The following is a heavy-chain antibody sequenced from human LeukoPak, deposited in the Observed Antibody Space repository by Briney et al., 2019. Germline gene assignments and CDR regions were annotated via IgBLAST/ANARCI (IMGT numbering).Heavy chain of an antibody. CDR2: IYYSGST. CDR3: ARRGYSSLDY. V-gene: IGHV4-39*01. CDR1: GGSISSSRYY. Sequence: PSETLSLTCTVSGGSISSSRYYWGWLRQPPGTGLEWIGSIYYSGSTYDNPSLKSRATISVDTSKNQFSLKLSSVTAADTAVYYCARRGYSSLDYWGQGTLVTVSS. J-gene: IGHJ4*02. D-gene: IGHD6-19*01.